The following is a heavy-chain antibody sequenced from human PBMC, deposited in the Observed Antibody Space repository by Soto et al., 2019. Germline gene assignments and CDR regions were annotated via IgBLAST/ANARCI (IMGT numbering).Heavy chain of an antibody. CDR1: GYTFTSYG. D-gene: IGHD3-3*01. V-gene: IGHV1-18*01. CDR3: ARVCITTYYYYYYGMDV. Sequence: GGSVKVSCKASGYTFTSYGISWVRQAPGQGLEWMGWISAYNGNTNYAQKLQGRVTMTTDTSTSTAYMELRSLRSDDTAVYYCARVCITTYYYYYYGMDVWGQGTTVTVSS. CDR2: ISAYNGNT. J-gene: IGHJ6*02.